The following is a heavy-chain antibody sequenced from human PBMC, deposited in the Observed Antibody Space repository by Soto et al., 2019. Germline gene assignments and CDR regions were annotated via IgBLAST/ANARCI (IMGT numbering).Heavy chain of an antibody. D-gene: IGHD6-13*01. Sequence: ASVKVSCKASGYTFTGYYRHWVRQAPGQGLEWMGWINPNSGGTNYAQKFQGWVTMTRDTSISTAYMELSRLRSDDTAVYYCPRGALAAAGTGFFDYWGQRTLVTVSS. CDR3: PRGALAAAGTGFFDY. CDR2: INPNSGGT. CDR1: GYTFTGYY. V-gene: IGHV1-2*04. J-gene: IGHJ4*02.